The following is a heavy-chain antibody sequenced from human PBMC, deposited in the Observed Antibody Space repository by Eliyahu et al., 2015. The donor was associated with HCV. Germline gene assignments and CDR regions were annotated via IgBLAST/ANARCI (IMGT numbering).Heavy chain of an antibody. CDR2: IYSSGRN. CDR3: ARMSLYXSADLLFPEMFDV. V-gene: IGHV4-39*07. D-gene: IGHD2-21*01. Sequence: QLQMQESRPGLVKPSETLSLXCSVSGGSVTSPNYYWGWVRQPPGKGLEWIGNIYSSGRNFYNPSLKSRVSISLDTSKSQXSLRVTSVTAADTAIYYCARMSLYXSADLLFPEMFDVWGRGTMVSVSA. J-gene: IGHJ3*01. CDR1: GGSVTSPNYY.